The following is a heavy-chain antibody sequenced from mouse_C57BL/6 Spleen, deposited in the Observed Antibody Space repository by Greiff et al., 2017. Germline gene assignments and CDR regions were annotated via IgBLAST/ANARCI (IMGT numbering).Heavy chain of an antibody. CDR2: IDPSDSYT. CDR3: ARSTVVAYYFDY. D-gene: IGHD1-1*01. Sequence: VQLQQSGAELVKPGASVKLSCKASGYTFTSYWMQWVKQRPGQGLEWIGEIDPSDSYTNYNQKFKGKATLTVDTSSSTAYMQLSSLTSEDSAVYYCARSTVVAYYFDYWGQGTTLTVSS. V-gene: IGHV1-50*01. CDR1: GYTFTSYW. J-gene: IGHJ2*01.